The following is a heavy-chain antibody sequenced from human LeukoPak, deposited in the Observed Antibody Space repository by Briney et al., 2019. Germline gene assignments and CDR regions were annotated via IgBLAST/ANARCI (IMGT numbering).Heavy chain of an antibody. J-gene: IGHJ6*02. CDR1: GFTFSSYS. Sequence: PGGSLRLSCAASGFTFSSYSMNWVRQAPGKGLEWVSSIISSYIYYADSVKGRFTISRDNAKNSLYLQMNSLRAEDTAVYYCARDRGADYYYYGVDVWGQGTTVTVSS. D-gene: IGHD3-10*01. CDR2: IISSYI. CDR3: ARDRGADYYYYGVDV. V-gene: IGHV3-21*01.